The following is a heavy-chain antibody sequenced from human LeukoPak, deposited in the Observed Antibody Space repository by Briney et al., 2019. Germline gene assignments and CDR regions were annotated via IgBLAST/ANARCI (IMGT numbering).Heavy chain of an antibody. CDR2: ISGSGGST. V-gene: IGHV3-23*01. D-gene: IGHD5-18*01. Sequence: PGGSLRLSCAASGFTFSSYAMSWVRQAPGKGLEWVSAISGSGGSTYYADSVKGRFTISRDNSKNTLYLQMNSLRAEDTAVYYCAKDGGKEGYSYGYLDVWGQGTTVTVSS. J-gene: IGHJ6*02. CDR1: GFTFSSYA. CDR3: AKDGGKEGYSYGYLDV.